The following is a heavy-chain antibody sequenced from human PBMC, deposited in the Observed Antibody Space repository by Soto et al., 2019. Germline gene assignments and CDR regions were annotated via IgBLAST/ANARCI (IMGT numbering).Heavy chain of an antibody. CDR3: ARHGEAAAPSFYYYMDV. Sequence: SXTLSLTCTVSGGSISSYYWSWIRQPPGKGLEWIGYIYYSGSTNYNPSLKSRVTISVDTSKNQFSLKLSSVTAADTAVYYCARHGEAAAPSFYYYMDVWGKGTTVTVSS. J-gene: IGHJ6*03. CDR2: IYYSGST. D-gene: IGHD6-13*01. V-gene: IGHV4-59*08. CDR1: GGSISSYY.